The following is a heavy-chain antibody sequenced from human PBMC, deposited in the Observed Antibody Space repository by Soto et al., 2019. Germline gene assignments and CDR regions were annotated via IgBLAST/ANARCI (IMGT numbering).Heavy chain of an antibody. J-gene: IGHJ4*02. Sequence: EVQLLESGGGLVQPGGSLRLSCAASGFTFSSYAMSWVRQAPGKGLEWVSAISGSGGSTYYADSVKGRFTISRDNSKNTLYLQMNSLRAEDTAVYYCAKDGYSSGWYATRHFDYWGQGTLVTVSS. V-gene: IGHV3-23*01. CDR2: ISGSGGST. CDR3: AKDGYSSGWYATRHFDY. CDR1: GFTFSSYA. D-gene: IGHD6-19*01.